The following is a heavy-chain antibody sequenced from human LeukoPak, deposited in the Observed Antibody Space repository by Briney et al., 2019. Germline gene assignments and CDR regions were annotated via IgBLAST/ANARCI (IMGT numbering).Heavy chain of an antibody. CDR3: ARFGGSGSYSNAFDI. J-gene: IGHJ3*02. CDR1: GFTFSSYA. D-gene: IGHD3-10*01. V-gene: IGHV3-23*01. CDR2: ISGSGGST. Sequence: GGSLRLSCAASGFTFSSYAMSWVRQAPGKGLEWVSAISGSGGSTYYADSVKGRFTISRDNSKNTLYLQMNSLRAEDTAVYYCARFGGSGSYSNAFDIWGQGTMVTVSS.